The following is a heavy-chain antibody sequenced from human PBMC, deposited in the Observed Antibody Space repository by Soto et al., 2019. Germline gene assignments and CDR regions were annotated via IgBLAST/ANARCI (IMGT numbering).Heavy chain of an antibody. V-gene: IGHV3-33*01. D-gene: IGHD5-18*01. CDR1: GFTFSSYG. CDR2: IWYDGSNK. J-gene: IGHJ6*02. Sequence: QVQLVESGGGVVQPGRSLRLSCAASGFTFSSYGMHWVRQAPGKGLEWVAVIWYDGSNKYYADSVKGRFTISRDNSKNTLYLQMNSLRAEDTAVYYCARELRYSYGFYYYYGMDVWGQGTTVTVSS. CDR3: ARELRYSYGFYYYYGMDV.